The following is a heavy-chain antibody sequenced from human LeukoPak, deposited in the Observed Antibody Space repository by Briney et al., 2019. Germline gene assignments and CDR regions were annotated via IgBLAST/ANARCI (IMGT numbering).Heavy chain of an antibody. J-gene: IGHJ4*02. CDR3: ARDGGTYSDY. CDR1: GFTFSSYW. CDR2: IKQDGTEE. V-gene: IGHV3-7*01. D-gene: IGHD1-1*01. Sequence: GGSLRLSCAASGFTFSSYWMSWVRQTPVKGLEWVANIKQDGTEEYYLDSVRGRFAVSRDNAKNSLSLQMNSLRAEDTAVYYCARDGGTYSDYGGREPLVTFSS.